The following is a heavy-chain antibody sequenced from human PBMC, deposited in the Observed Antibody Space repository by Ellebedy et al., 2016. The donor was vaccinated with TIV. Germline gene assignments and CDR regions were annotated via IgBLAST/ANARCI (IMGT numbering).Heavy chain of an antibody. D-gene: IGHD6-19*01. CDR1: GYTFTGYY. V-gene: IGHV1-2*02. CDR3: ARAEQWLVAFDY. CDR2: INPNSGGT. J-gene: IGHJ4*02. Sequence: ASVKVSCKASGYTFTGYYMHWVRQAPGQGLEWMGWINPNSGGTNYAPKFQGRVTMTRDTSISTAYMELRRLRSEDTAVYYCARAEQWLVAFDYWGQGTLVTVSS.